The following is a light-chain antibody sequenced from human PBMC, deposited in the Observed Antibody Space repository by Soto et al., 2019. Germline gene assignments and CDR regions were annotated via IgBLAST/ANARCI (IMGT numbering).Light chain of an antibody. Sequence: DIQMTQSPSSLSASVGDRVTITVGASQSISSYLNWYQQKPGKAPKLLIYAASSLQSGVPSRFSGSGSGTDFTLTISSLQPEDFATYYCQQSYSTPFTFGPGTKVDIK. CDR1: QSISSY. V-gene: IGKV1-39*01. CDR3: QQSYSTPFT. CDR2: AAS. J-gene: IGKJ3*01.